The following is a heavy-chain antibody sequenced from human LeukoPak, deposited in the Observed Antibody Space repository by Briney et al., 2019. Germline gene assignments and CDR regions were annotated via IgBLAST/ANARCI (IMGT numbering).Heavy chain of an antibody. J-gene: IGHJ4*02. CDR1: GGTFSSYA. Sequence: SVKVSCKASGGTFSSYAISWVRQAPGQGLEWIGGIIPIFGTANYAQKFQGRVTITADESTSTAYMELSSLRSEDTAVYYCARESENMIGPHFDYWGQGTLVTVSS. CDR3: ARESENMIGPHFDY. D-gene: IGHD3-22*01. CDR2: IIPIFGTA. V-gene: IGHV1-69*13.